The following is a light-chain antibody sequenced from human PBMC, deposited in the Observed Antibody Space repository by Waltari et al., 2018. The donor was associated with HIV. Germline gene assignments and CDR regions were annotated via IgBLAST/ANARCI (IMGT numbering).Light chain of an antibody. CDR2: AAS. V-gene: IGKV1-39*01. J-gene: IGKJ2*01. Sequence: DIQMTQSPSSLSASVGDRVTITCRASQSISSYLNWYQQKPGEAPYLLISAASSLQSGVPSSFSGRGSGTDFTLTISSLQPEDFATYYCQQSYSTPYTFGQGTKLEIK. CDR1: QSISSY. CDR3: QQSYSTPYT.